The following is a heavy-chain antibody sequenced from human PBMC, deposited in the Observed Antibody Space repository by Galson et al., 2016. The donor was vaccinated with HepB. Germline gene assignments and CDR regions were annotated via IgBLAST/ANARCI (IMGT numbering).Heavy chain of an antibody. CDR3: ATPTRLDN. Sequence: SLRLSCAASGFTFSDYYMHWVRQPPGKGLEYIAFIANNRTIKYYADSVKGRFTISRDNAKSSLYLQMNGLRPCDTAFYYCATPTRLDNWGQGILVTVSS. V-gene: IGHV3-11*01. J-gene: IGHJ4*02. CDR2: IANNRTIK. CDR1: GFTFSDYY.